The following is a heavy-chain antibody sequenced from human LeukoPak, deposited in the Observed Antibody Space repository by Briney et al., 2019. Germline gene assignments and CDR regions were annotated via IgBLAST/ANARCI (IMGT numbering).Heavy chain of an antibody. CDR2: IYYSGST. D-gene: IGHD3-10*01. CDR3: ARDGWYYYCMDV. J-gene: IGHJ6*02. CDR1: GGSVSSGSYY. Sequence: SETLSLTCTVSGGSVSSGSYYWSWIRQPPGKGLEWIGYIYYSGSTNYNPSLKSRVTISVDTSKNQFSLKLSSVTAADTAVYYCARDGWYYYCMDVWGQGTTVTVSS. V-gene: IGHV4-61*01.